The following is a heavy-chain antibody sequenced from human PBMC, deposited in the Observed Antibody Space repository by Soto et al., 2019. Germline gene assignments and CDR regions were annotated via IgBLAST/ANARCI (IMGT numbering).Heavy chain of an antibody. D-gene: IGHD2-15*01. CDR3: ARANHLGYCSGGSCYGLAS. CDR2: AWFDGSIE. CDR1: GFTFSIYG. Sequence: QVQLVESGGGVVQPGRSLRLSCAASGFTFSIYGMHWVRQAPGKGLEWVAIAWFDGSIEYYADSVKGRFTISRDNSKNTLYLQMNSLRAEDTAVYYCARANHLGYCSGGSCYGLASWGQGTLVTVSS. J-gene: IGHJ5*01. V-gene: IGHV3-33*01.